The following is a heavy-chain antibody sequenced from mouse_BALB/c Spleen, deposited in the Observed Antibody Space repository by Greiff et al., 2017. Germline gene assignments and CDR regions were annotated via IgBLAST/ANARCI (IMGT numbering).Heavy chain of an antibody. D-gene: IGHD2-4*01. J-gene: IGHJ4*01. V-gene: IGHV8-8*01. CDR3: ARKVLSTMITTVYAMDY. CDR2: IWWDDDK. Sequence: QVTLKVSGPGILQPSQTLSLTCSFSGFSLSTSGMGVGWIRQPSGKGLEWLAHIWWDDDKRYNPALKSRLTISKDTSSNQVFLKIASVDTADTATYYCARKVLSTMITTVYAMDYWGQGTSVTVSS. CDR1: GFSLSTSGMG.